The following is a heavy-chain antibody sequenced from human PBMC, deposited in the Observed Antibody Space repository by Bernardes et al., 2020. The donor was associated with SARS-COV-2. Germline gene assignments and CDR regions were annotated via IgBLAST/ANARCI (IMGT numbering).Heavy chain of an antibody. CDR3: ARVGPGSARDAEYFQH. CDR1: GFSFSNYW. Sequence: GGSLRLSCAASGFSFSNYWMTWVRQAPGKGLEWVANIKQDGSEKHYVDSVKGRFTISRDNAKNSLYLQMNSLRPEDTAVYYCARVGPGSARDAEYFQHWGQGTLVTVSS. V-gene: IGHV3-7*03. CDR2: IKQDGSEK. D-gene: IGHD2-21*02. J-gene: IGHJ1*01.